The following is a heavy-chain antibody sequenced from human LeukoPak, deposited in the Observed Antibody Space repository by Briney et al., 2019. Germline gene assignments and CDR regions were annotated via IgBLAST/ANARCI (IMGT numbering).Heavy chain of an antibody. V-gene: IGHV3-30-3*01. D-gene: IGHD3-16*02. CDR2: ISYDESNK. J-gene: IGHJ4*02. CDR1: GFTFSSYA. Sequence: GGSLRLSCAASGFTFSSYAMHWVRQAPGKGLEWVAVISYDESNKNYADSVKGRFTISRDNSKNTLYLQMNSLRAEDTAVYYCARESRAGYDYVWESYRYTGLDYWGQGTLVTVSS. CDR3: ARESRAGYDYVWESYRYTGLDY.